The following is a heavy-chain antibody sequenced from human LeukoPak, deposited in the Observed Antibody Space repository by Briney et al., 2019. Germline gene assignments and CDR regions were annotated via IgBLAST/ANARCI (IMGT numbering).Heavy chain of an antibody. V-gene: IGHV3-74*01. CDR1: GFTSSHYW. CDR3: ARTVPGYFFDS. Sequence: GGSLRLSCAASGFTSSHYWMHWVRQAPGMGLVWVSRINTDGSSTTYADSVKGRFTISRDSAKNTLYLQMNSLRAEDTAVYYCARTVPGYFFDSWGQGTLVTVSS. D-gene: IGHD3-10*01. J-gene: IGHJ4*02. CDR2: INTDGSST.